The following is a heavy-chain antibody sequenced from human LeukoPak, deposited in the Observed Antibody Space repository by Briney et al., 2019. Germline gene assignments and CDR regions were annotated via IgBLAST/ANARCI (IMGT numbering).Heavy chain of an antibody. Sequence: PGGSLRLSCAASGFTVSSNYMSWVRQAPGKGLEWVSVIYSGGSTYYADSVKGRFTISRDNSKNTLYLQMNGLRAEDTAVYYCARSYVYYYYYGMDVWGQGTTVTVSS. J-gene: IGHJ6*02. D-gene: IGHD3-16*01. V-gene: IGHV3-66*01. CDR1: GFTVSSNY. CDR2: IYSGGST. CDR3: ARSYVYYYYYGMDV.